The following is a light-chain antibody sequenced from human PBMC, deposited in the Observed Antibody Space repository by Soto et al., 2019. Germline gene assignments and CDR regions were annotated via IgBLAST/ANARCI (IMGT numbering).Light chain of an antibody. J-gene: IGKJ4*01. CDR1: QNINVY. CDR2: DPS. CDR3: HQRSNWPPAT. Sequence: EIVLTQSPATLSLSPGESATLSCRASQNINVYLTWYQQQPGPAPSLLIYDPSKRATGIPARFSGSVSGTDFTHTINSLEPEDCAVYFCHQRSNWPPATFGGGTRVE. V-gene: IGKV3-11*01.